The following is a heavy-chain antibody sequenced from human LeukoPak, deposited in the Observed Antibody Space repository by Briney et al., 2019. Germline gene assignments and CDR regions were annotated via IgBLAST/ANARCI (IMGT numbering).Heavy chain of an antibody. CDR1: GLTLRLFS. CDR3: ARDFPSGY. D-gene: IGHD6-25*01. J-gene: IGHJ4*02. V-gene: IGHV3-21*01. Sequence: GGSLRLSCAASGLTLRLFSMNWVRQAPGKGLEWVSSISSSGGHTFYSDSVKGRFTISRDNAKNTVYLQMNSLRTEDTAVYYCARDFPSGYWGQGILVTVSS. CDR2: ISSSGGHT.